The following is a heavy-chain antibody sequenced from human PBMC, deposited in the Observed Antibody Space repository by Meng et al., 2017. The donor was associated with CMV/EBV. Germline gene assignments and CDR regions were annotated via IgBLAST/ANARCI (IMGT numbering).Heavy chain of an antibody. D-gene: IGHD5-12*01. J-gene: IGHJ5*02. V-gene: IGHV3-73*01. CDR2: IRSKANSYAT. CDR3: TRLGDAPLRRGFDP. CDR1: GFTFSGSA. Sequence: GESLKISCAASGFTFSGSAMHWVRQASGKGLEWVGRIRSKANSYATAYAASVKGRFTISRDDSKNTAYLQMNSLKTEDTAVYYCTRLGDAPLRRGFDPWGQGTLVTIFS.